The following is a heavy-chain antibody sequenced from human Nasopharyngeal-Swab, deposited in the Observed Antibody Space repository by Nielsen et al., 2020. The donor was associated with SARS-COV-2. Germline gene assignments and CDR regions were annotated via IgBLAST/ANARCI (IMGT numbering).Heavy chain of an antibody. J-gene: IGHJ4*02. CDR2: INHSGST. D-gene: IGHD1-26*01. V-gene: IGHV4-34*01. CDR1: GGSISSYY. CDR3: ARISGSGAFDY. Sequence: SETLSLTCTVSGGSISSYYWSWIRQPPGKGLEWIGEINHSGSTNYNPSLKNRVTISVDTSKNQFSLKLSSVTAADTAVYYCARISGSGAFDYWGQGTLVTVSS.